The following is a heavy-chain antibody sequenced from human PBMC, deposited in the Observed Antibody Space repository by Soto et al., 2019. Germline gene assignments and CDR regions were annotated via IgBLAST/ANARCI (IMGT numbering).Heavy chain of an antibody. J-gene: IGHJ4*02. CDR1: AGSASRCCYF. D-gene: IGHD5-18*01. CDR2: IYYSGST. Sequence: ENRPHTWTGSAGSASRCCYFWCWIRQPPEKGLEWIGYIYYSGSTNYNPSLKSRVTISVNTSKNQFTLKLSSVTAADTAVYYWSLWRRRFSRASHIAYWAQGTRVTFSS. CDR3: SLWRRRFSRASHIAY. V-gene: IGHV4-61*01.